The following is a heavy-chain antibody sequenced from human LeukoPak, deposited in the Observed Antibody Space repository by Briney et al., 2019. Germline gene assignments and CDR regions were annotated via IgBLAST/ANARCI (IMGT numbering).Heavy chain of an antibody. CDR3: ARGGVYQLRYGHWFDP. CDR1: GGSISRYY. V-gene: IGHV4-4*07. J-gene: IGHJ5*02. Sequence: SETLSLTCTVSGGSISRYYWRWIRLPAGKGLEWIGRIYTSGKTNYNPSLKSRVTMSVDTSKNQFSLNLSSMTAADTAVYYCARGGVYQLRYGHWFDPWGQGTLVTVSS. D-gene: IGHD2-2*01. CDR2: IYTSGKT.